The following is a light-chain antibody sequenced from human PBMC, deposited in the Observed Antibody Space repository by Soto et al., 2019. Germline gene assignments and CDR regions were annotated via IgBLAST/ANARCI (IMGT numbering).Light chain of an antibody. CDR3: QQYVSSGT. J-gene: IGKJ1*01. CDR1: QSVSSSY. V-gene: IGKV3-20*01. Sequence: EIVLTKSPGTLSLYPGERATLSCRASQSVSSSYLAWYQQKPGQAPRLLIYGASNRATGIPDRFSGSGSGTDFTLTISRLEPEDFAVYYCQQYVSSGTFGQGANVDIK. CDR2: GAS.